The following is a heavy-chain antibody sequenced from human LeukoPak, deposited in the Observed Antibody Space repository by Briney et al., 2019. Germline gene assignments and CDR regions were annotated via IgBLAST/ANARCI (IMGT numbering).Heavy chain of an antibody. CDR2: IHTSGSA. V-gene: IGHV4-4*07. D-gene: IGHD4-17*01. J-gene: IGHJ4*02. CDR3: ARDIIYLIDEDYG. CDR1: GSSFNSYY. Sequence: SETLSLTYSVSGSSFNSYYWSWIRQPAGKGLEWIGRIHTSGSAEYSPSLQSRVTISVDMSKKEFSLKLTSVTAADTAVYYCARDIIYLIDEDYGWGQGTLVTVSS.